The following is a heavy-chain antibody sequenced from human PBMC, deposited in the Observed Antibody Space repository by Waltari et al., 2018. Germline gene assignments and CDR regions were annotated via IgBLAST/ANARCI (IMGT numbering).Heavy chain of an antibody. CDR3: AKDSTPLNNIWDPFDS. V-gene: IGHV3-23*04. CDR2: SIGGGDT. Sequence: EVQLVESGGGLVQPGGSLRLSCAASGFNFNIHAMTWVRQAPGKGVEWVSSIGGGDTYYADSVKGRFTVSRDNSKNTVYLQMNSLRAEDTAIYYCAKDSTPLNNIWDPFDSWGQGTLVTVSS. CDR1: GFNFNIHA. J-gene: IGHJ4*02. D-gene: IGHD3-16*01.